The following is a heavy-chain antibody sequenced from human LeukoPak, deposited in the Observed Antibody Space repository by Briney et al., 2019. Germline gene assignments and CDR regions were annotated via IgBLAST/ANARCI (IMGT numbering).Heavy chain of an antibody. D-gene: IGHD6-25*01. CDR3: AISATDRNFDY. V-gene: IGHV4-30-4*01. Sequence: PSETLSLTCTVSGGSISSGNYYCSWIRQSPGKGLEWIGYMYSSGSTYFNPSLKSRVTVSVDTSKNQFSLKLSSVTAADTAVYYCAISATDRNFDYWGQGTLVTVSS. CDR1: GGSISSGNYY. J-gene: IGHJ4*02. CDR2: MYSSGST.